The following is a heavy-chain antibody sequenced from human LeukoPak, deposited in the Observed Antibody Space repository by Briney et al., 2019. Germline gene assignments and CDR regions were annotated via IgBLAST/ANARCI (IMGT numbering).Heavy chain of an antibody. D-gene: IGHD2-15*01. CDR2: IPYDGSNK. Sequence: GGSLRLSCAASGFTFSGYGMHWVRQGPGKGLEWVAFIPYDGSNKQYADSVKGRFTISRDNSKNTLYLQMSGLRPEDTAVYFCSIIAANSFDYWGQGTLVTVSS. J-gene: IGHJ4*02. CDR3: SIIAANSFDY. CDR1: GFTFSGYG. V-gene: IGHV3-30*02.